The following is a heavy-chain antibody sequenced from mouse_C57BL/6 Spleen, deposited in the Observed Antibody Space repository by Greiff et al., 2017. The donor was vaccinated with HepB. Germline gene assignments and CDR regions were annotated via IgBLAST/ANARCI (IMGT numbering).Heavy chain of an antibody. V-gene: IGHV1-64*01. CDR1: GYTFTSYW. Sequence: VQLQQPGAELVKPGASVKLSCKASGYTFTSYWMHWVKQRPGQGLEWIGMIHPNSGSTNYNEKFKSKATLTVDKSSSTAYMQLSSLTSEDSAVYYCAEDGYYDYAMDYWGQGTSVTVSS. CDR3: AEDGYYDYAMDY. CDR2: IHPNSGST. D-gene: IGHD2-3*01. J-gene: IGHJ4*01.